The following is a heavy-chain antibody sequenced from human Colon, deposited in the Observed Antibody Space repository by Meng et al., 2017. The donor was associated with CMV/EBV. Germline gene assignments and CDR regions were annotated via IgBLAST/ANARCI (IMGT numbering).Heavy chain of an antibody. Sequence: GSLRLSCAVSGGSFSGYYWSWIRQPPGKGLEWIGEINHSGSTNYNPSLKSRVTISVDKSKNQFSLKLSSVTAADTAVYYCARGQLKLRFLECVYYFDYWGQGTPVTVSS. D-gene: IGHD3-3*01. CDR3: ARGQLKLRFLECVYYFDY. V-gene: IGHV4-34*01. J-gene: IGHJ4*01. CDR1: GGSFSGYY. CDR2: INHSGST.